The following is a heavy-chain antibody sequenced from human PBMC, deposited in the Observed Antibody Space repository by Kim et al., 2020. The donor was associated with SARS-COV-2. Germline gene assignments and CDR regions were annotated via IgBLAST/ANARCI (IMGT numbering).Heavy chain of an antibody. V-gene: IGHV4-4*02. J-gene: IGHJ4*02. CDR3: ANGRVRNGFDF. CDR1: GGSISSSNW. Sequence: SETLSLTCAVSGGSISSSNWWSWVRQPPGKGLEWSGEINHSGRTNYNPSLKSRATISVDKSKNQFSLMLSSVTAADTAVYYCANGRVRNGFDFWGQGTLVTVSS. CDR2: INHSGRT.